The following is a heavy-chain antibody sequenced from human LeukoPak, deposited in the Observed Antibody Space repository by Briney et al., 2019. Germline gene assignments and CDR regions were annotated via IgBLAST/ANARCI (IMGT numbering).Heavy chain of an antibody. J-gene: IGHJ3*02. Sequence: GGSLRLSCEASGFTFSNHPMNWVRQAPGKGLAWVSTISGNGDNTYYADSVKGRFTISRDNSKNTLYLQMNSLRAEDTAVYYCARGGDDYGAYVGAFDIWGQGTMVTVSS. D-gene: IGHD4-17*01. CDR3: ARGGDDYGAYVGAFDI. V-gene: IGHV3-23*01. CDR1: GFTFSNHP. CDR2: ISGNGDNT.